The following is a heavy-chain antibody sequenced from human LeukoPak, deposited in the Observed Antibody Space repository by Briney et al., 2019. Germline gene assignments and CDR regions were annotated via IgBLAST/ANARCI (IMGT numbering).Heavy chain of an antibody. CDR2: IYYSGST. D-gene: IGHD3-10*01. CDR3: ARGGDEVMVLGPAAHGMDV. V-gene: IGHV4-39*02. CDR1: GGSISSSSYY. J-gene: IGHJ6*02. Sequence: SETLSLTCTVSGGSISSSSYYWGWIRQPPGKGLEWIGSIYYSGSTYYNPSLKGRVTISADTSKNQLSLKVTSVTAADTAVYYCARGGDEVMVLGPAAHGMDVWGQGTTVTVSS.